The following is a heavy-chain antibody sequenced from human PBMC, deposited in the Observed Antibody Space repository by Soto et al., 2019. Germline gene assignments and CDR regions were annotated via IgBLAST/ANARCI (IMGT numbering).Heavy chain of an antibody. CDR2: MSHDGTKE. J-gene: IGHJ6*02. Sequence: PGGSLRVSCVASGFSLSSYAFHWVRQAPGKGLEWVAFMSHDGTKEQYRDSMKGRFSISRDNFKSKSYMQMTNLRREDTAIYYCARESDYSRGNHYYGLAVWGQGTTVTVSS. V-gene: IGHV3-30*04. D-gene: IGHD4-17*01. CDR1: GFSLSSYA. CDR3: ARESDYSRGNHYYGLAV.